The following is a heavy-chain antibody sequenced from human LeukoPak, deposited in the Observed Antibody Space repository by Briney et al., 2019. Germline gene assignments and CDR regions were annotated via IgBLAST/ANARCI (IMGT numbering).Heavy chain of an antibody. Sequence: SETLSLTCAVYGESFSGYYWSWIRQPPGKGLEWIGEINHSGSTNYNPSLKSRVTISVDTSKNQFSLKLSSVTAADTAVYYCARELSQVYSSSRWGGRRNWFDPWGQGTLVTVSS. CDR2: INHSGST. V-gene: IGHV4-34*01. CDR1: GESFSGYY. J-gene: IGHJ5*02. D-gene: IGHD6-6*01. CDR3: ARELSQVYSSSRWGGRRNWFDP.